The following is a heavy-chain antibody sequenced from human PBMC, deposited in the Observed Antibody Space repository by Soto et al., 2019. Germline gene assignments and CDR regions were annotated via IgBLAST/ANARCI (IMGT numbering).Heavy chain of an antibody. CDR3: AREKVAAAGTAFDP. CDR1: GGSISSGGYY. J-gene: IGHJ5*02. D-gene: IGHD6-13*01. V-gene: IGHV4-31*03. CDR2: IYYSGST. Sequence: TSETLSLTCTVSGGSISSGGYYWSWIRQHPGKGLEWIGYIYYSGSTYYNPSLKSRVTISVDTSKNQFSLKLSSVTAADTAVYYCAREKVAAAGTAFDPWGQGTLVTVSS.